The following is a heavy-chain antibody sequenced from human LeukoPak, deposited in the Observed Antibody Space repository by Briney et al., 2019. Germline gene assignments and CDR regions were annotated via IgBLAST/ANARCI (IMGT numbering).Heavy chain of an antibody. D-gene: IGHD6-19*01. CDR3: ALLAVASDFDY. Sequence: GGSLRLSCAVSGFPFSFFEINWVRQAPGKGLEWVSNIGSSGRTRYYADSAKGRFSISRDNAKNSLYLQMNSLRVEDTGVYYCALLAVASDFDYWGQGALVTVSS. J-gene: IGHJ4*02. CDR1: GFPFSFFE. V-gene: IGHV3-48*03. CDR2: IGSSGRTR.